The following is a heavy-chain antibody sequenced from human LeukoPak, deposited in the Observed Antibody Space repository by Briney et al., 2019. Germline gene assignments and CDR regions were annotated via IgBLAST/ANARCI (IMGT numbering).Heavy chain of an antibody. Sequence: PGGSLRLSCAASGFTFSSYSMNWVRQAPGKGLEWVSSISSSSSYIYHADSVKGRFTISRNNSKNTMYLQMNSLRAEDTAVYYCAKRIQSAMAMGYWGQGTLVTVSS. CDR3: AKRIQSAMAMGY. CDR1: GFTFSSYS. D-gene: IGHD5-18*01. CDR2: ISSSSSYI. J-gene: IGHJ4*02. V-gene: IGHV3-21*04.